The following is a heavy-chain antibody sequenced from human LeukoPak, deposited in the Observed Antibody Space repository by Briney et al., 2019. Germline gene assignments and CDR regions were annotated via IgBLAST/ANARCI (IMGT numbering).Heavy chain of an antibody. CDR3: ARITDRTIFGEIMHGFDI. D-gene: IGHD3-3*01. J-gene: IGHJ3*02. CDR2: IYYSGRT. Sequence: SETLSLTCTVSGDSINNNNYYWGWIRQPPGKGLEWIGNIYYSGRTYYSPSLKGRGTISVDTSNNQFSLKLSSVTAADTAVYYCARITDRTIFGEIMHGFDIWGQGTPVTVSS. CDR1: GDSINNNNYY. V-gene: IGHV4-39*01.